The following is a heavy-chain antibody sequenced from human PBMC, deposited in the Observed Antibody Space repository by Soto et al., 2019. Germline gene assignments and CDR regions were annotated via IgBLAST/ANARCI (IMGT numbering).Heavy chain of an antibody. J-gene: IGHJ4*02. CDR2: IYYSGST. V-gene: IGHV4-31*03. Sequence: SETLSLTCTVSGGSISSGGYYWSWIRQHPGKGLEWIGYIYYSGSTYYNPSLKSRVTISVDTSKNQFSLKLSSVTAADTAVYYCATLSTVTPQSYFDYWGQGTLVTVSS. CDR1: GGSISSGGYY. CDR3: ATLSTVTPQSYFDY. D-gene: IGHD4-17*01.